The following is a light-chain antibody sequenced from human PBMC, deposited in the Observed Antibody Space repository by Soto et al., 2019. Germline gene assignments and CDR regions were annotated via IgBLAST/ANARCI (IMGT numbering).Light chain of an antibody. Sequence: SSVVTQPPSVSVAPGQTARVTCGGNNIGSKSVHWYQQKPGQAPVLVVYDDSDRPSGIPERFSGSNSGNTATLTISRVEAGDEADYYCQVWDTSSDHVVFGGGTKLTVL. CDR1: NIGSKS. CDR3: QVWDTSSDHVV. V-gene: IGLV3-21*02. J-gene: IGLJ3*02. CDR2: DDS.